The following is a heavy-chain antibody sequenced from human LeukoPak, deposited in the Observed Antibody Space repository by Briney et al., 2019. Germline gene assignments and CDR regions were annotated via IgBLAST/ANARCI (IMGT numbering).Heavy chain of an antibody. CDR3: AKPFRYSGSYWDY. Sequence: PGGSLRLSCAASGFTFSSYSMNWVRQAPGKGLEWVSSISSSSSYIYYADSVKGRFTISRDNSKNTLYLQMNSLRAEDTAVYYCAKPFRYSGSYWDYWGQGTLVTVSS. J-gene: IGHJ4*02. V-gene: IGHV3-21*04. CDR1: GFTFSSYS. CDR2: ISSSSSYI. D-gene: IGHD1-26*01.